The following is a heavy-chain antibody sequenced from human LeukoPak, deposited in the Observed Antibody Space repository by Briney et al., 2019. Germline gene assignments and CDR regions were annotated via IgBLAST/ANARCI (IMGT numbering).Heavy chain of an antibody. CDR3: ARGQQWLVPLDASDI. CDR2: INPNSGGT. CDR1: GYTFTGYY. Sequence: ASVKVSCKASGYTFTGYYMHWVRQAPGQGLEWMGWINPNSGGTNYAQKFQGRVTMTRDTSISTAYMELSRLRSDDTAVYYCARGQQWLVPLDASDIWGQGTMVTVSS. D-gene: IGHD6-19*01. J-gene: IGHJ3*02. V-gene: IGHV1-2*02.